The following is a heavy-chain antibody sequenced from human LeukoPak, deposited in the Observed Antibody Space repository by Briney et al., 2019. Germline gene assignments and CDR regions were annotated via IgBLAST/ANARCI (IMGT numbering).Heavy chain of an antibody. V-gene: IGHV3-23*01. CDR3: AREVDEGFDI. J-gene: IGHJ3*02. D-gene: IGHD5-12*01. CDR2: ISGSGTHT. CDR1: GFTYTTYG. Sequence: GGSLRLSCATSGFTYTTYGMIWVRQAPGKGLEWVLGISGSGTHTYYADSAKGRFTSSRDFSKRTVYLQMNSLRADDTAVYYCAREVDEGFDIWGQGTMVTVSS.